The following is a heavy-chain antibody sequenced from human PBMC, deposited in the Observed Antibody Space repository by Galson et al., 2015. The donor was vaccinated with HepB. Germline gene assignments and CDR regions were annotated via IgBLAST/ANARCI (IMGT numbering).Heavy chain of an antibody. CDR3: ASRNSSSAAFDY. Sequence: ETLSLTCAVYGGSFSGYYWSWIRQPPGKGLEWIGEINHSGSTNYNPSLKSRVTISVDTSKNQFSLKLSSVTAADTAVYYCASRNSSSAAFDYWGQGTLVTVSS. J-gene: IGHJ4*02. CDR2: INHSGST. V-gene: IGHV4-34*01. CDR1: GGSFSGYY. D-gene: IGHD6-6*01.